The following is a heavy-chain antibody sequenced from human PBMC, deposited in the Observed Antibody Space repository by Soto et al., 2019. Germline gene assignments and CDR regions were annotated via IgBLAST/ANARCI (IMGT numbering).Heavy chain of an antibody. CDR1: GFTFSSYS. CDR3: ARDSYYDSSGSRVDAFDI. D-gene: IGHD3-22*01. J-gene: IGHJ3*02. Sequence: LRLSCAASGFTFSSYSMNWVRQAPGKGLEWASSISSSSSYIYYADSVKGRFTISRDNAKNSLYLQMNSLRAEDTAVYYCARDSYYDSSGSRVDAFDIWGQGTMVTVSS. V-gene: IGHV3-21*01. CDR2: ISSSSSYI.